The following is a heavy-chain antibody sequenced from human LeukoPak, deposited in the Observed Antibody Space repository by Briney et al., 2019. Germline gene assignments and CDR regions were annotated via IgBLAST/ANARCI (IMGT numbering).Heavy chain of an antibody. D-gene: IGHD1-1*01. CDR3: ARVAKERVGGVVYFDY. CDR1: GFTISDYD. Sequence: GGSLRLSCAASGFTISDYDMHWVRQATGKGLEWVSAIGTAGDTYYTGSVKGRFTISRENAKNSLYLQMNSLRAGDTAVYYCARVAKERVGGVVYFDYWGQGTLVTVSS. J-gene: IGHJ4*02. CDR2: IGTAGDT. V-gene: IGHV3-13*01.